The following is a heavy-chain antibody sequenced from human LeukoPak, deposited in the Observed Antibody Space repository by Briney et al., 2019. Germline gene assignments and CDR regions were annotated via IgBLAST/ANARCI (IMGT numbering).Heavy chain of an antibody. Sequence: GGSLRLSCAASGFNVSSNYITWVRQAPGKGLEWVAVIFAGGATYYADSVKGRFTISRDNSKNTLHVQMNSLRTEDTAVYYCARGVGVWGVISQPLEYWGQGTLVIVSS. CDR1: GFNVSSNY. V-gene: IGHV3-53*01. CDR2: IFAGGAT. CDR3: ARGVGVWGVISQPLEY. D-gene: IGHD3-10*01. J-gene: IGHJ1*01.